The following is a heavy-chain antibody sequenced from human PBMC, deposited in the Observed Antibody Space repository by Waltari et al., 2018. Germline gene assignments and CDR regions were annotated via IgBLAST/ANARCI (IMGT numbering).Heavy chain of an antibody. Sequence: EVQLLESGGGLVQPGGSLRLSCAASGFTFSSYAMSWVRQAPGKGLEWVSVIYSGGSTNYADSVKGRFTISRDNSKNTLYLQMNSLRAEDTAVYYCAKEDYGSGSSDYWGQGTLVTVSS. D-gene: IGHD3-10*01. CDR2: IYSGGST. CDR3: AKEDYGSGSSDY. CDR1: GFTFSSYA. J-gene: IGHJ4*02. V-gene: IGHV3-23*03.